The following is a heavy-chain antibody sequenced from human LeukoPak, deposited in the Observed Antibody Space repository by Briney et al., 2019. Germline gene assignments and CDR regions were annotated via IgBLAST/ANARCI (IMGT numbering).Heavy chain of an antibody. J-gene: IGHJ4*02. Sequence: GGSLRLSCAASGFTLSSYSMNWVRQAPGKGLEWVSYITSSSGTIHYADSVKGRFIISRDNAKNSLFLQMNSLRAEDTAVYYCARDSYSSGYYYRGGYFDYWGQGTLVTVSS. V-gene: IGHV3-48*01. CDR1: GFTLSSYS. CDR3: ARDSYSSGYYYRGGYFDY. D-gene: IGHD3-22*01. CDR2: ITSSSGTI.